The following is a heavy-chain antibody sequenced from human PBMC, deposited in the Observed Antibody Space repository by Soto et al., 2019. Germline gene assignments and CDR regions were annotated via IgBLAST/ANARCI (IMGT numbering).Heavy chain of an antibody. CDR2: INHSGRV. Sequence: ETLSLTCAVYGGPFSGHSWTWIRQSPGKGLEWIGDINHSGRVNYSPSLKSRVTISLDTSKNQFSLTLSAVTAADTAMYYCSTRAYDTNGYYRFDPWGQGTLVTVSS. J-gene: IGHJ5*01. D-gene: IGHD3-22*01. CDR1: GGPFSGHS. V-gene: IGHV4-34*01. CDR3: STRAYDTNGYYRFDP.